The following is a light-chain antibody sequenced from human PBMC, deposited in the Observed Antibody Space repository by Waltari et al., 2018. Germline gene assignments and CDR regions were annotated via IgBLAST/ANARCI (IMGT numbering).Light chain of an antibody. CDR1: QSVSSSY. V-gene: IGKV3-20*01. J-gene: IGKJ3*01. CDR3: QHYGISPPGL. Sequence: EIVLTQSPGTLSLSPGERATLSCRASQSVSSSYLAWYQQKPGQAPRLLMYGASSRATGIPDRFSGSGSGTDFTLTISRLEPEDFVVYYCQHYGISPPGLFGPGTKVDIK. CDR2: GAS.